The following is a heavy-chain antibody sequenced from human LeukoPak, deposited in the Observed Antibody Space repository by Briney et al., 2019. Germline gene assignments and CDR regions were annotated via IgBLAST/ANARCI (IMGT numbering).Heavy chain of an antibody. CDR1: GFSFSDAW. D-gene: IGHD2-15*01. CDR3: TTRSPARYCSDGACYSSADY. J-gene: IGHJ4*02. V-gene: IGHV3-15*07. Sequence: GGSLRLSCAASGFSFSDAWMNWVRQASGKGLEWVGHIKSKVDGGTPDYVAPVKGRFTISRDDSRNTLYLQMSSLNTEDTAVYYCTTRSPARYCSDGACYSSADYWGQGTLVTVSS. CDR2: IKSKVDGGTP.